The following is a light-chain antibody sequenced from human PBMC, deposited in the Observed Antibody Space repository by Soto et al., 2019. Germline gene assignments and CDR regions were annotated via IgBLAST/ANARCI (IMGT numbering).Light chain of an antibody. V-gene: IGLV2-14*01. CDR1: SSDVGAYNY. Sequence: ALTQPASVSGSPGQSITISCTGTSSDVGAYNYVSWYQQHPGKAPKVMIYEVSNRPSGVSNRFSGSKSGNTASLTISGLQAEDVADYSCSSYTRRSRVFGTWSKVTVL. J-gene: IGLJ1*01. CDR3: SSYTRRSRV. CDR2: EVS.